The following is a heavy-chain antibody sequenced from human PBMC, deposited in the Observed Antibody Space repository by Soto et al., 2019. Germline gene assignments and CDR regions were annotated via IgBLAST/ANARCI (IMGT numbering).Heavy chain of an antibody. J-gene: IGHJ4*02. CDR2: ISWNSGSI. V-gene: IGHV3-9*01. CDR1: GFTFDDYA. D-gene: IGHD4-17*01. Sequence: EVQLVESGGGLVQPGRSLRLSCAASGFTFDDYAMHWVRQAPGKGLEWVSGISWNSGSIGYADSVKGRFTISRDNAKNSLYLQMNSLGAEDTALYYCAKGAAHDYGDYGAFDYWGQGTLVTVSS. CDR3: AKGAAHDYGDYGAFDY.